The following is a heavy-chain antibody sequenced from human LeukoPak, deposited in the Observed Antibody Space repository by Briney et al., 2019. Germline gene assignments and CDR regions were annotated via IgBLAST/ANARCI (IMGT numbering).Heavy chain of an antibody. CDR2: ISYDGSNK. CDR1: GFTFSSYA. Sequence: HPGGSLRLSCAASGFTFSSYATHWVRQAPGKGLEWVAVISYDGSNKYYADSVKGRFTISRDNSKNTLYLQMNSLRAEDTAVYYCAREVRAHAFDIWGQGTMVTVSS. V-gene: IGHV3-30*04. D-gene: IGHD4-11*01. CDR3: AREVRAHAFDI. J-gene: IGHJ3*02.